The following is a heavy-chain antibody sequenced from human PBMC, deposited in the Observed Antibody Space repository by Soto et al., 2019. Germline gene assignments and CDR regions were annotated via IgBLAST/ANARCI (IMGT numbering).Heavy chain of an antibody. J-gene: IGHJ3*02. V-gene: IGHV3-30*18. Sequence: QVQLVESGGGGVQPGRSLRLSCAASGFTFSSYGMHWVRQAPGKGLEWVAVISYDGSNKYYADSVKGRFTISRDNSKNTLYLPMNSLRAEDPAVYYCAKTAYVAATMALAVDIWGQGTMVTVSS. CDR2: ISYDGSNK. CDR1: GFTFSSYG. D-gene: IGHD1-26*01. CDR3: AKTAYVAATMALAVDI.